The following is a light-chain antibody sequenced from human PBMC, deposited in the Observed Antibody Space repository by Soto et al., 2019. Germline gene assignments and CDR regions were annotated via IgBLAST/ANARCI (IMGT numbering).Light chain of an antibody. V-gene: IGLV4-60*03. J-gene: IGLJ1*01. CDR2: LEGSGSY. CDR3: ETWDSNTHV. CDR1: SGHSSYI. Sequence: QLVLTQSSSASASLGSSVKLTCTLSSGHSSYIIAWHQQQPGKAPRYLMKLEGSGSYNKGSGVPDRFSGSSSGADRYLTISNLQSEDEADYYCETWDSNTHVFGTGTKVTV.